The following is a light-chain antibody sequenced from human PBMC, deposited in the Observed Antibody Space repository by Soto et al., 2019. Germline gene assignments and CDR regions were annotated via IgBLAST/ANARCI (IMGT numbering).Light chain of an antibody. CDR1: SSDVGSYNL. J-gene: IGLJ3*02. V-gene: IGLV2-23*02. CDR3: CSYAGSSTLE. CDR2: EVS. Sequence: QSALTQPASVSGSPGQSITISCTGTSSDVGSYNLVSWYQQHPGKAPKLMIYEVSKRPSGVSNRFSGSKSGNTASLTISGLKAEDEADDYCCSYAGSSTLEFGGGTKLTVL.